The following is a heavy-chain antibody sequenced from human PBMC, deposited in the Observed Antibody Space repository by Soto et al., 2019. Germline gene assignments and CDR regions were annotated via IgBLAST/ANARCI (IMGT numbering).Heavy chain of an antibody. V-gene: IGHV3-21*01. CDR3: ARSDIAVVPAAKWVDY. CDR1: EFTFSNYA. Sequence: PGGSLRLSCAASEFTFSNYAMSWVRQAPGKGLERVTSISDNSSYIYYADSVKGRFTISRDNAKNSLYLQMNSLRAEDTALFYCARSDIAVVPAAKWVDYWGQGTLVTVSS. D-gene: IGHD2-2*01. CDR2: ISDNSSYI. J-gene: IGHJ4*02.